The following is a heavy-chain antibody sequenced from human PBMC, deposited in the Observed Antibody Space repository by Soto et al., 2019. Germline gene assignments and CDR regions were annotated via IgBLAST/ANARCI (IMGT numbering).Heavy chain of an antibody. Sequence: EVQLLESGGGLVQPGGSLRLSCAASGFTFSSYAMSWVRQAPGKGLEWVSAISGSGGSTYYADSVKGRFTISRDNSKKPLYRQMNSLRGEDTAVYYCAKEDVLYYGSGGDQGRGNWFDPWRQGTLLTVSS. V-gene: IGHV3-23*01. CDR1: GFTFSSYA. D-gene: IGHD3-10*01. CDR3: AKEDVLYYGSGGDQGRGNWFDP. CDR2: ISGSGGST. J-gene: IGHJ5*02.